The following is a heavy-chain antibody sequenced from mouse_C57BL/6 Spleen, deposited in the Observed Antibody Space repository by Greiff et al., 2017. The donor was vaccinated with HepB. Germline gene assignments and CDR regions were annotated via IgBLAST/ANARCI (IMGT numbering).Heavy chain of an antibody. CDR1: GYTFTDYY. Sequence: VQLQQSGPVLVKPGASVKMSCKASGYTFTDYYMNWVKQSPGKSLEWIGVINPYNGGTSYNQKFKGKATLTVDKSSSTAYMELNSLTSEDSAVYYGARGEGLRRSFAYWGQGTLVTVSA. D-gene: IGHD2-4*01. V-gene: IGHV1-19*01. J-gene: IGHJ3*01. CDR2: INPYNGGT. CDR3: ARGEGLRRSFAY.